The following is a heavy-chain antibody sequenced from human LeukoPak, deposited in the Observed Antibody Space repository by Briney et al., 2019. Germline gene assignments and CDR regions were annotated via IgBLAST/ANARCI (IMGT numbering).Heavy chain of an antibody. J-gene: IGHJ6*02. V-gene: IGHV3-48*02. CDR3: ARDYYGMDV. CDR1: GFIFRSHT. Sequence: QPGGPLRLSCAASGFIFRSHTMNWVRQGPGKGLEWVSYISSTSGTIYYADSVKGRFTISRDNAKNSLYLQMNSLRDEDTAVYYCARDYYGMDVWGQGTTVTVSS. CDR2: ISSTSGTI.